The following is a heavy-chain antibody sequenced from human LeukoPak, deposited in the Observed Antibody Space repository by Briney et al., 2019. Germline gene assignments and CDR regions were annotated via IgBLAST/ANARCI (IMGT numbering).Heavy chain of an antibody. J-gene: IGHJ5*02. V-gene: IGHV1-69*05. CDR1: GGTFPPYS. D-gene: IGHD1-14*01. CDR3: ATDRRTQLNNLFDP. Sequence: GSSVTVSCKASGGTFPPYSIRWVRQPPGQGLEWMGWIKPIFGTAKYAQKSQARVTITTDEPTNTAYMELISLRSEDTAVYYCATDRRTQLNNLFDPLGQGTLVTVSS. CDR2: IKPIFGTA.